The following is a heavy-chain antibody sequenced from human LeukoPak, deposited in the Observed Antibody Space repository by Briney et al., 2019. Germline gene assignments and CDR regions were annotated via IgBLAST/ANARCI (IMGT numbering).Heavy chain of an antibody. CDR2: INTYNGDA. D-gene: IGHD2/OR15-2a*01. V-gene: IGHV1-18*01. CDR1: GYTFTNYA. J-gene: IGHJ4*02. CDR3: TRYPTISGHYYFDY. Sequence: ASVKVSCKAFGYTFTNYANSWVRQAPGQGFEWLGWINTYNGDAKYPLNIQGRVSLTTDTFTSTAYMELWSLRPDDTAVYYCTRYPTISGHYYFDYWGQGTLVTVSS.